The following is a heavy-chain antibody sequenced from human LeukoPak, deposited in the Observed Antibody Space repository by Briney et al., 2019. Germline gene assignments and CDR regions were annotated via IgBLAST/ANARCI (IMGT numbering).Heavy chain of an antibody. J-gene: IGHJ6*03. Sequence: ASVKVSCKASGGTFSSYAISWVRQAPGQGLEWMGGIIPIFGTANYAQKFQGRVTITTDESTSTAYMELSSLRSEDTAVYYCASSRFLEWLSYYYYYYYMDVWGKGTTVTVSS. CDR1: GGTFSSYA. CDR2: IIPIFGTA. V-gene: IGHV1-69*05. CDR3: ASSRFLEWLSYYYYYYYMDV. D-gene: IGHD3-3*01.